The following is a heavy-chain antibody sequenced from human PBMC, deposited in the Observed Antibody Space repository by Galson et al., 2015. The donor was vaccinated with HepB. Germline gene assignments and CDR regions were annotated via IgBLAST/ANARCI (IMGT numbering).Heavy chain of an antibody. D-gene: IGHD4-11*01. J-gene: IGHJ6*03. Sequence: SLRLSCAASGFTFSDYYMSWIRQAPGKGLEWVSYISSSGSTIYYADSVKGRFTISRDNAKNSLYLQMNSLRAEDTAVYYCARTPFMTTGIYYYMDVWGKGTTVTVSS. CDR1: GFTFSDYY. CDR2: ISSSGSTI. CDR3: ARTPFMTTGIYYYMDV. V-gene: IGHV3-11*01.